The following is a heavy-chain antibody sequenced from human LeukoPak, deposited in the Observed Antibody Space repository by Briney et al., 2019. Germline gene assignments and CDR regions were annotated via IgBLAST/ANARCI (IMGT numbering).Heavy chain of an antibody. J-gene: IGHJ5*02. CDR3: ARYSTSSGWFDP. Sequence: SETLSLTCTVSAASISSRSYRWGWIRQPPGKGLEWIGSIYYSGSTYYNASLKSRITISVDTSKNQFSLKLTSVTAADTAVYYCARYSTSSGWFDPWGQGTLVTVSS. D-gene: IGHD4-11*01. CDR1: AASISSRSYR. CDR2: IYYSGST. V-gene: IGHV4-39*01.